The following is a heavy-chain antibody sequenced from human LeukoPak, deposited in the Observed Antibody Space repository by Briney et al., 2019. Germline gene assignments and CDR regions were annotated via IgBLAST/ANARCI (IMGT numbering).Heavy chain of an antibody. CDR3: ARYSGYDYDAFDI. CDR1: GGSISSYS. Sequence: SETLSLTCTVSGGSISSYSWNWIRQPPGKGLEWIGYIHYSGSTKYNPSLKSRVTISVDTSKNQFSLKLSSVTAAETAVYYCARYSGYDYDAFDIWGQGTMVTVSP. D-gene: IGHD5-12*01. V-gene: IGHV4-59*01. J-gene: IGHJ3*02. CDR2: IHYSGST.